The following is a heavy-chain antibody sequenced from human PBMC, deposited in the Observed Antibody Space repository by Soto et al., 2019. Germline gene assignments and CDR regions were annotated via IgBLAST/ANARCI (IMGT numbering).Heavy chain of an antibody. CDR3: LRVDWNDAGS. V-gene: IGHV6-1*01. J-gene: IGHJ5*02. CDR2: TRYTSKWSY. D-gene: IGHD1-1*01. Sequence: SQTLSLTCAISGDSVSSPSATWGGSIRSPSRGLEWLGRTRYTSKWSYEYALSVKGRITISPDTSKNHFSLQLDSVTPEDTAVYYCLRVDWNDAGSWGQGTLVTVSS. CDR1: GDSVSSPSAT.